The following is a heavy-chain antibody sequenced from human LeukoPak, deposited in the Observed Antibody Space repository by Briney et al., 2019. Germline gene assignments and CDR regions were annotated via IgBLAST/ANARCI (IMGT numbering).Heavy chain of an antibody. J-gene: IGHJ6*02. Sequence: PGGSLRLSCAASGFTFSSYAMSWVCQAPGKGLEWVSAISGSGGSTYYADSVKGRFTISRDNSKNTLYLQMNSLRAEDTAVYYCAKEEGVLRFLEWLEDYYYGMDVWGQGTTVTVSS. V-gene: IGHV3-23*01. CDR1: GFTFSSYA. CDR3: AKEEGVLRFLEWLEDYYYGMDV. D-gene: IGHD3-3*01. CDR2: ISGSGGST.